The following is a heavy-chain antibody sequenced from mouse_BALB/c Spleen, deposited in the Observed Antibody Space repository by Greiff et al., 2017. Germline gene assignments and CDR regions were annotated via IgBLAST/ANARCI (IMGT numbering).Heavy chain of an antibody. CDR1: GFTFSSYT. V-gene: IGHV5-12-2*01. CDR2: ISNGGGST. Sequence: EVKVVESGGGLVQPGGSLKLSCAASGFTFSSYTMSWVRQTPEKRLEWVAYISNGGGSTYYPDTVKGRFTISRDNAKNTLYLQMSSLKSEDTAMYYCARRHYGSSYWYFDVWGAGTTVTVSS. D-gene: IGHD1-1*01. CDR3: ARRHYGSSYWYFDV. J-gene: IGHJ1*01.